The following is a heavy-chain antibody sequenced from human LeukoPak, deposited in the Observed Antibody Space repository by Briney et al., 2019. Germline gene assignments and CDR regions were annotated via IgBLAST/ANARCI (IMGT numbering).Heavy chain of an antibody. D-gene: IGHD6-19*01. V-gene: IGHV4-59*02. J-gene: IGHJ4*02. CDR1: GGSVSNNH. CDR3: ARRAGTGTPVYFDY. CDR2: AYDSGIS. Sequence: SETLSLTCTVSGGSVSNNHWSWIRQSTEKGLELIGYAYDSGISNSNPSLESRVTLSVDTSKNQFSLRLTSVTAADTAVYSCARRAGTGTPVYFDYWGQGVLVTVSS.